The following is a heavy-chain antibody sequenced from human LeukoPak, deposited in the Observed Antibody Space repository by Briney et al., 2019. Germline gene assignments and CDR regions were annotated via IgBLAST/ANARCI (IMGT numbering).Heavy chain of an antibody. CDR1: GSTFISYG. Sequence: ASVKVSCKTSGSTFISYGINWVRQAPGQGLEWMGRISAYNGNTNYAQKVQGRVNMTTDASSTIAYMELRSLRSDDTAIYYCASTTIAGSGTGAFDIWGQGTMVTVSA. D-gene: IGHD2-2*01. CDR3: ASTTIAGSGTGAFDI. V-gene: IGHV1-18*01. CDR2: ISAYNGNT. J-gene: IGHJ3*02.